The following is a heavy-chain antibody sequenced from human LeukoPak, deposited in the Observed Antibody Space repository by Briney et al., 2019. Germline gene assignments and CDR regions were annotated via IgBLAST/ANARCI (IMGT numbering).Heavy chain of an antibody. CDR2: IYSGGST. CDR3: AKLAVDTAMVLYYYGMDV. V-gene: IGHV3-66*04. D-gene: IGHD5-18*01. J-gene: IGHJ6*02. CDR1: GFTVSSNY. Sequence: GGSLRLSCAASGFTVSSNYMSWVRQAPGKGLEWVSVIYSGGSTYYADSVKGRFTISRDNSKNTLYLQMNSLRAEDTAVYYCAKLAVDTAMVLYYYGMDVWGQGTTVTVSS.